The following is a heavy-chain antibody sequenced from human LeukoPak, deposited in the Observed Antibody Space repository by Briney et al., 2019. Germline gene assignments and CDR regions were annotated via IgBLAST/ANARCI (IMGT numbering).Heavy chain of an antibody. J-gene: IGHJ3*02. CDR3: ARDWALTQAAADLNAFDI. CDR2: IIPIFGTA. CDR1: GGTFSSYA. Sequence: GASVKVSCKASGGTFSSYAISWVRQAPGQGLEWMGGIIPIFGTANYAQKFQGRVTITADESTSTAYMELSSLRSEDTAVYYCARDWALTQAAADLNAFDIWGQGTMVTVSS. D-gene: IGHD6-13*01. V-gene: IGHV1-69*13.